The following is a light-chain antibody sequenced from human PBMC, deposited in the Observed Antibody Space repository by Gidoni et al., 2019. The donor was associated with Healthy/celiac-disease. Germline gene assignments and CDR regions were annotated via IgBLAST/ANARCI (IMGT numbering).Light chain of an antibody. J-gene: IGKJ1*01. CDR1: QSISSY. V-gene: IGKV1-39*01. Sequence: DIQMTNSPSSLSASVGARVTITCRASQSISSYLNWYQQKPGKAPQLLIYAASSFQSGVPSRFSGSGSGTDFTLTISRLQPEDFATYYCQQSYSTPRTFXQXTKVEIK. CDR2: AAS. CDR3: QQSYSTPRT.